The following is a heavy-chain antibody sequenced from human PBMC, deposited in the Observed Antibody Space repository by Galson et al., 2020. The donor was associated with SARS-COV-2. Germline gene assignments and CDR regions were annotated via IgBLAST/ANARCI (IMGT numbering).Heavy chain of an antibody. Sequence: ASVKVSCKASGYTFNNYALNWVRQAPGQGLGGMAWINTTTGNPTYAQGFTGRFVFSLDTSISTAYLQISSLKAEDTAVYYCARGAGAWFGELLDYWGQGTLVTVSS. J-gene: IGHJ4*02. D-gene: IGHD3-10*01. CDR2: INTTTGNP. CDR1: GYTFNNYA. CDR3: ARGAGAWFGELLDY. V-gene: IGHV7-4-1*02.